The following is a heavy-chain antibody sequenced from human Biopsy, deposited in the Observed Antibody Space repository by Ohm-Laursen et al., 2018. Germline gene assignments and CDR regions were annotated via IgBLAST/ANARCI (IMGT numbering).Heavy chain of an antibody. Sequence: SETLSLTCTVSGGSISSDYWSWIRQPPGKGLEWIGNIYHSGSTYYNPSLKSRVTISVEKSKNQFSLRLNSVTAADTAVYYCARATNSTGWPYYYFYGMDVWGQGTTVTVSS. CDR2: IYHSGST. J-gene: IGHJ6*02. CDR1: GGSISSDY. V-gene: IGHV4-59*01. D-gene: IGHD2/OR15-2a*01. CDR3: ARATNSTGWPYYYFYGMDV.